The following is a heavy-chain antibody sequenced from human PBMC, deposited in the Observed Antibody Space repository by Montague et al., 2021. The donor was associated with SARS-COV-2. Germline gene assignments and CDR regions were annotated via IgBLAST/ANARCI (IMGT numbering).Heavy chain of an antibody. Sequence: SETLSLTCAVYGGSFSGHYWSWIRQPPGKGLEWIGEINNSGSTNYNPSLKSRVTISVDTSKNQFSLKLHSVTAADTAVYYCARGGIAVSMIVVVLTGASYYMDVWGKGTTVTVS. J-gene: IGHJ6*03. V-gene: IGHV4-34*01. CDR3: ARGGIAVSMIVVVLTGASYYMDV. D-gene: IGHD3-22*01. CDR2: INNSGST. CDR1: GGSFSGHY.